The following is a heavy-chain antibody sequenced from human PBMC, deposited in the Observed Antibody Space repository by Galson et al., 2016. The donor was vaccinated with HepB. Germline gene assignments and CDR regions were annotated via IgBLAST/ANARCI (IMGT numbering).Heavy chain of an antibody. CDR2: INAGTGQT. Sequence: VSCKASGYTFSSYAIYWVRQAPGQRLEWMGWINAGTGQTRYSQNFQGRVTITRDTSARTAYMELSSLRSEDTAVFYCARARFLEGYFDYWGQGTLVTVSS. V-gene: IGHV1-3*01. D-gene: IGHD3-3*01. CDR1: GYTFSSYA. CDR3: ARARFLEGYFDY. J-gene: IGHJ4*02.